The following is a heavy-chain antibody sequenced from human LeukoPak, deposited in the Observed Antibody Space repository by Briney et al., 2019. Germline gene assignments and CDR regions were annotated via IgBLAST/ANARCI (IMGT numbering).Heavy chain of an antibody. CDR1: GCTFSSYA. CDR3: ARLDTMVRGAKYYYYGMDV. V-gene: IGHV3-30-3*01. J-gene: IGHJ6*01. D-gene: IGHD3-10*01. CDR2: ISYDGSNK. Sequence: GRSLRLSCAASGCTFSSYAMHWVRQAPGKGLEWVAVISYDGSNKYYADSVKGRFTISRDNSKNTLYLQMNSLRAEDTAVYYCARLDTMVRGAKYYYYGMDVWGQGTTVSVSS.